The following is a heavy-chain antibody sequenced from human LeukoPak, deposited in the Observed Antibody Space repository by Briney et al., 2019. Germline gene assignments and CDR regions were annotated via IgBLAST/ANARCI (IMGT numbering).Heavy chain of an antibody. V-gene: IGHV3-43*02. CDR2: ISGDGGST. J-gene: IGHJ4*02. CDR3: AKEGYYYDSSGYYYDY. Sequence: GGSLRLSCAASGFAFSTYAMSWVRQAPGKGLEWVSLISGDGGSTYYADSVKGRFTISRDNSKNSLYLQMNSLRTEDTALYYCAKEGYYYDSSGYYYDYWGQGTLVTVSS. D-gene: IGHD3-22*01. CDR1: GFAFSTYA.